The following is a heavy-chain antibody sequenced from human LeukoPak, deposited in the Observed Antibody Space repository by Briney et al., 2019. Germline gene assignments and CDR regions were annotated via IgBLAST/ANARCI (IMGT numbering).Heavy chain of an antibody. CDR1: GYTFTSYA. V-gene: IGHV7-4-1*02. D-gene: IGHD3-22*01. Sequence: ASVKVSCKASGYTFTSYAMNWVRQAPGQGLEWMGWINTNTGNPTYAQGFTGRFVFSLDTSISTAYLQISSLKAEDTAVYYCARVISPTDYDSSGYYGDFDYWGQGTLVTVSS. J-gene: IGHJ4*02. CDR2: INTNTGNP. CDR3: ARVISPTDYDSSGYYGDFDY.